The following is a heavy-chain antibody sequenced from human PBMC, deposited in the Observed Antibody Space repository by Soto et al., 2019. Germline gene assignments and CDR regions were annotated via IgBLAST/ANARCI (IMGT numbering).Heavy chain of an antibody. V-gene: IGHV3-13*01. D-gene: IGHD3-22*01. Sequence: GGSLRLSCAASGFTFRGYDMHWVRQATGKGLEWVSAIGTAGDTYYPGSVKGRFTISRENAKNSLYLQMNSLRAEDTAVYYCAREAGGYYDSSFFYYGMDVWGQGTTVTVSS. CDR3: AREAGGYYDSSFFYYGMDV. CDR1: GFTFRGYD. J-gene: IGHJ6*02. CDR2: IGTAGDT.